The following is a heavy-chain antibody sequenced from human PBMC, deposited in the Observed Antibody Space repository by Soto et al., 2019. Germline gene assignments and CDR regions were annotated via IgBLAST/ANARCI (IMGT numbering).Heavy chain of an antibody. V-gene: IGHV4-39*01. D-gene: IGHD6-25*01. CDR2: IYYSGST. Sequence: SETLSLTCTVSGGSISSSSYYWGWIRQPPGKGLEWIGSIYYSGSTYYNPSLKSRVTISVDTSKNQFSLKLGSVTAADTAVYYCACWYSSAAFDPWGQGTLVTVSS. J-gene: IGHJ5*02. CDR1: GGSISSSSYY. CDR3: ACWYSSAAFDP.